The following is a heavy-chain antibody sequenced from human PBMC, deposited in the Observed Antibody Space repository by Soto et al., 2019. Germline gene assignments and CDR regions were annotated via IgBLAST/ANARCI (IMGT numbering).Heavy chain of an antibody. J-gene: IGHJ4*02. D-gene: IGHD3-22*01. V-gene: IGHV4-59*01. CDR1: GVSISRYY. CDR3: ARGYYDSRGYSEPFDS. CDR2: IHHSGRT. Sequence: SETLSLTCTVSGVSISRYYWSWMRQSPGKEMEWIDFIHHSGRTNSNPSLQSRLTMSVDTSKNQFSLSLSSVTAADTAVYYCARGYYDSRGYSEPFDSWGQGTLVTVSS.